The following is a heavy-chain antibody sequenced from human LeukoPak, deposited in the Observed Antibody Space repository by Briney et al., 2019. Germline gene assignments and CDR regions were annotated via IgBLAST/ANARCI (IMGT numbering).Heavy chain of an antibody. CDR2: ISSSGSYI. D-gene: IGHD2-2*01. CDR1: GFTFSSYS. J-gene: IGHJ5*02. Sequence: PGGSLRLSCAASGFTFSSYSMNWVRQAPGKGLEWVSSISSSGSYIYYADSLKGRFTISRDNAKNPLYLQMNSLRAEDTAVYYCARDYLVVPAAMWWFDPWGQGTLVTVSS. CDR3: ARDYLVVPAAMWWFDP. V-gene: IGHV3-21*01.